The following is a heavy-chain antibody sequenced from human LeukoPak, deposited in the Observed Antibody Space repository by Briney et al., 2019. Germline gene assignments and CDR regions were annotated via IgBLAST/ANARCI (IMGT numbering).Heavy chain of an antibody. J-gene: IGHJ4*02. Sequence: PSETLSLTCTVSGGSISSYYWSWIRQPPGKGLEWIGNIYYTGYTNYNPSLRSRVTISVDTSKNHFSLKLSSVTAADTAVYYCARDQTYSGSGIYTYFDYWGQGILVTVSS. V-gene: IGHV4-59*12. CDR1: GGSISSYY. D-gene: IGHD3-10*01. CDR2: IYYTGYT. CDR3: ARDQTYSGSGIYTYFDY.